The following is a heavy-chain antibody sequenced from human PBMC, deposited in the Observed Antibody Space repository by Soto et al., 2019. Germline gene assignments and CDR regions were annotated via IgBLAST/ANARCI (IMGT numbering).Heavy chain of an antibody. J-gene: IGHJ2*01. D-gene: IGHD1-26*01. CDR2: IIPILGIA. CDR1: GGTFSSYT. V-gene: IGHV1-69*08. Sequence: QVQLVQSGAEVKKPGSSVKVSCKASGGTFSSYTISWVRQAPGQGLEWMGRIIPILGIANDAQKSQGRVTITADKSTSTAYMELSSLRSEDTAVYYCARDQLSLWELPTFDLWGRGTLVTVSS. CDR3: ARDQLSLWELPTFDL.